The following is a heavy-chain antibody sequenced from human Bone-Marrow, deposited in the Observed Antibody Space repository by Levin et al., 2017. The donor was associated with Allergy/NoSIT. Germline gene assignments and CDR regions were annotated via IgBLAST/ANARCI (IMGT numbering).Heavy chain of an antibody. D-gene: IGHD2-2*01. V-gene: IGHV3-21*01. CDR3: VRGPAAIDDAFDI. Sequence: GGSLRLSCAASGFTFNTYSMDWVRQAPGKGLEWVSSISSSSSYIYYADSVKGRFTISRDNANNSLYLQMNSLRVEDTAVYYCVRGPAAIDDAFDIWGQGTMVTVSS. CDR1: GFTFNTYS. CDR2: ISSSSSYI. J-gene: IGHJ3*02.